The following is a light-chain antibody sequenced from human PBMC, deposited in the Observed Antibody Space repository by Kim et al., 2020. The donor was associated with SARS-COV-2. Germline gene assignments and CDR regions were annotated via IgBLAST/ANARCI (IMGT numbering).Light chain of an antibody. CDR2: AAS. CDR1: QGISNY. J-gene: IGKJ1*01. CDR3: QNYNTVPRA. V-gene: IGKV1-27*01. Sequence: DIQMTQSPSSLSASVGDRVTITCRANQGISNYLAWYQQKPGKVPSLLIYAASTLQSGVPSRFSGGGSGTDFTLTINSLQPEDVATYYCQNYNTVPRAFGQGTKVDIK.